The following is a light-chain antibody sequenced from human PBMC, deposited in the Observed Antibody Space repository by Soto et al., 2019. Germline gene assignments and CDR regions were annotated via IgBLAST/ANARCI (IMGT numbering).Light chain of an antibody. CDR2: EVS. J-gene: IGLJ1*01. CDR3: TSYTRDTAIV. V-gene: IGLV2-14*01. Sequence: QSVLTQPASPSGSPGQSITISCTGTSSDVGTYNYVSWYQHHPGKAPKLIIYEVSNRPSGVSNRFSGSKSGSTASLTISGLQDEDEADYHCTSYTRDTAIVFGNGTKVTVL. CDR1: SSDVGTYNY.